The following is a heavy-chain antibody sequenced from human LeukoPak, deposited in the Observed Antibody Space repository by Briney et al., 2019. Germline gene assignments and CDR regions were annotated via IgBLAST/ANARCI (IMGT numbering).Heavy chain of an antibody. CDR3: AYSGSYGHLGY. Sequence: SETLSPTCTVSGGSISSNAYYWAWIRQPPGKGLEWIGSIYSSVSTYYNPSLKSRVTISVDTSKNQFSLRLSSVTAADTALYYCAYSGSYGHLGYWGQGIPVTVSS. J-gene: IGHJ4*02. CDR2: IYSSVST. V-gene: IGHV4-39*01. CDR1: GGSISSNAYY. D-gene: IGHD1-26*01.